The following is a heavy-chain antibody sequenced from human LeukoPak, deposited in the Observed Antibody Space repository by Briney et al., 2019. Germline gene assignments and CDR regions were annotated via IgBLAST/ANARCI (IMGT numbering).Heavy chain of an antibody. CDR1: GFKFSDYA. Sequence: GGSLRLSCAASGFKFSDYAMNWVRQAPGEGLEWVSGMSGTGGTSYYADSAKGRFTISRDNSKSTLDLQMNSLRAEDTAVYYCAKDPLGYDSSGYYYVGYFDYWGQGTLVTVSS. CDR2: MSGTGGTS. D-gene: IGHD3-22*01. V-gene: IGHV3-23*01. J-gene: IGHJ4*02. CDR3: AKDPLGYDSSGYYYVGYFDY.